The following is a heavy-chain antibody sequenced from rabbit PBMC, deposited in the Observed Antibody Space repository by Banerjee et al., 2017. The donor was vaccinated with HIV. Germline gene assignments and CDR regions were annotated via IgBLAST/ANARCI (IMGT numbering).Heavy chain of an antibody. CDR3: ARAIGIGSGYPSTRLDL. Sequence: QQQLEESGGGLVKPGASLTLTCTASGFGFSSNTMCWVRQAPGKGLEWIACIFVDGSGSTYYASWAKGRFTISKTSSTTVTLQMTSLTAADTATYFCARAIGIGSGYPSTRLDLWGQGTLVTVS. CDR1: GFGFSSNT. CDR2: IFVDGSGST. D-gene: IGHD1-1*01. V-gene: IGHV1S45*01. J-gene: IGHJ3*01.